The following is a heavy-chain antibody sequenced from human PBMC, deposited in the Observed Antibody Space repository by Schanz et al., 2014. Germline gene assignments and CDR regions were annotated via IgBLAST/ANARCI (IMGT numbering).Heavy chain of an antibody. D-gene: IGHD2-15*01. V-gene: IGHV3-33*01. CDR3: ARDRGYCSGGSCLTFDY. J-gene: IGHJ4*02. Sequence: QVQLVESGGGLVQPGGSLRLSCAASGFTFSSYGMHWVRQAPGKGLEWVAVIWYDENNKYYADSVKGRFTMSRDNSKNTLYLQMNTLRAEDTAVYYCARDRGYCSGGSCLTFDYWGQGTLVTVSS. CDR1: GFTFSSYG. CDR2: IWYDENNK.